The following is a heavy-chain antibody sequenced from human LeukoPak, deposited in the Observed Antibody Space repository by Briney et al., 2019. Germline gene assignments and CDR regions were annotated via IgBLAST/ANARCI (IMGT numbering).Heavy chain of an antibody. D-gene: IGHD3-10*01. CDR3: ARSRWPRGGAFDI. J-gene: IGHJ3*02. Sequence: KSSETLSLTCAVYGGSFSGYYWSWIRQPPGKGLEWIGEINHSGSTNYNPSLKSRVTISVDTSKNQFSLKLSSVTAADTAVYYCARSRWPRGGAFDIWGQGTMVTVSS. V-gene: IGHV4-34*01. CDR1: GGSFSGYY. CDR2: INHSGST.